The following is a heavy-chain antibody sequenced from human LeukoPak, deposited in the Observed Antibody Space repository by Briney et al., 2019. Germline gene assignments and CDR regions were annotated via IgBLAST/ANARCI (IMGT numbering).Heavy chain of an antibody. CDR2: ISGSSSTT. J-gene: IGHJ4*02. V-gene: IGHV3-23*01. CDR3: AKDRGLIRAGDYFDY. Sequence: SGGSPRLSCAASGFTFSTYSLNWVRQAPGKGLEWLSTISGSSSTTYYADSVKGRFTISRDNSKNTLYLQMNNLRAEDTAVYYCAKDRGLIRAGDYFDYWGQGTLVTVSS. CDR1: GFTFSTYS. D-gene: IGHD6-19*01.